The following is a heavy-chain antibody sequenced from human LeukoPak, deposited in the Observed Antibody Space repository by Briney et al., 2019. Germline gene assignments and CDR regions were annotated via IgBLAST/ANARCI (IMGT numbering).Heavy chain of an antibody. J-gene: IGHJ5*02. D-gene: IGHD2-2*01. V-gene: IGHV4-61*02. Sequence: SQTLSLTCTVSGGSISSSSYYWSWIRQPAGKGLEWIGRIYTSGSTNYNPSLKSRVTISVDTSKNQFSLKLSSVTAADTAVYYCARTELGYCSSTSCQIGFDPWGQGTLVTVSS. CDR3: ARTELGYCSSTSCQIGFDP. CDR1: GGSISSSSYY. CDR2: IYTSGST.